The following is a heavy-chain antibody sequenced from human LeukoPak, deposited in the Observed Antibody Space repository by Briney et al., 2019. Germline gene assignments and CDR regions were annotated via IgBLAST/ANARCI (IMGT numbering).Heavy chain of an antibody. Sequence: GGSLRLSCAASGFTFSSYWMHWVRQAPGKGLVWVSRINSDGSSTGYADSVKGRFTISRDNAKNTLYLQMNSLRAEDTAVYYCARVGGYYYDRSGPIDYWGQGTLVTVSS. CDR1: GFTFSSYW. CDR2: INSDGSST. J-gene: IGHJ4*02. V-gene: IGHV3-74*01. CDR3: ARVGGYYYDRSGPIDY. D-gene: IGHD3-22*01.